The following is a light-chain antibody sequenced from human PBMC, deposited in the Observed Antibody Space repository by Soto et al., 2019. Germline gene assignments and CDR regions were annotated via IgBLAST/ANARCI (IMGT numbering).Light chain of an antibody. CDR3: QQYDSDSWR. CDR1: QDINSR. Sequence: IQITQCPFSVYASEVDRRRITCRTSQDINSRLACYQQKPGKTHKLLSYFAFNFASRVPSRFIGSGSGTDFDLIFSSKQPGDFATYYWQQYDSDSWRFGQGTKV. J-gene: IGKJ1*01. V-gene: IGKV1-12*01. CDR2: FAF.